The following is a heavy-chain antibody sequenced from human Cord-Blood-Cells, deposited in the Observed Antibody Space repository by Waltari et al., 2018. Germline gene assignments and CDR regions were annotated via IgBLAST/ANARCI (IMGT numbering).Heavy chain of an antibody. V-gene: IGHV1-8*01. CDR2: MNPNSGNR. CDR1: GYTFTSYD. J-gene: IGHJ4*02. D-gene: IGHD7-27*01. Sequence: QVQLVQSGAEVKKPGASVKVSCKASGYTFTSYDINWRGQATGKGLGWMGWMNPNSGNRGYAQKFQGRVTMTRNTSISTAYVELSSLRSEDTAVYYCARAGDFVCFDYWGQGTLVTVSS. CDR3: ARAGDFVCFDY.